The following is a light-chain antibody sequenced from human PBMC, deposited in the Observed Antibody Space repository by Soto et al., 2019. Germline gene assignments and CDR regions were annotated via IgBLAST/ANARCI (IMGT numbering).Light chain of an antibody. J-gene: IGKJ1*01. CDR3: QQYCNHPPRK. CDR2: GAS. Sequence: EIVLTQSPGTLSLSPVEIASLSFISTHRVIIHSLAWYPPKPGRAPRLLVYGASSRSNGIPDRFSGSGSGTEFTLAIRRLEPEDFAVYYCQQYCNHPPRKCGQGTKGDIK. CDR1: HRVIIHS. V-gene: IGKV3-20*01.